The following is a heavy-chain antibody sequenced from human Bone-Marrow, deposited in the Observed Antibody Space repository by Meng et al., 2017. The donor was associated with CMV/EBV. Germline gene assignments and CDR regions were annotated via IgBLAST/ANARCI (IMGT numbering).Heavy chain of an antibody. V-gene: IGHV3-53*01. D-gene: IGHD1-26*01. J-gene: IGHJ4*02. CDR1: GFTVSGYY. CDR3: ARGKWELLLDY. Sequence: GGSLRLSCAASGFTVSGYYMSWVRQAPGKGLEFVAVISSGGFTYYADSVKGRFTISRDNSKNTLYLQMNSLRAEETAVYYCARGKWELLLDYWGQGTLVTVSS. CDR2: ISSGGFT.